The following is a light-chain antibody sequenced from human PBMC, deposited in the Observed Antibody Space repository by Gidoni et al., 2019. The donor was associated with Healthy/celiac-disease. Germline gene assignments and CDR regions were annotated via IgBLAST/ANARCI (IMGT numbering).Light chain of an antibody. Sequence: DLHLTQSPSSLSASVGDRVTSTCRASQSISSYLHWYQQQPGKAPKLLYDAAASVQSGVPSRFSGSGSGTDFTLTSSSLQPEDFATYYCQQGYSTSFPFGPGTKVDIK. J-gene: IGKJ3*01. V-gene: IGKV1-39*01. CDR2: AAA. CDR3: QQGYSTSFP. CDR1: QSISSY.